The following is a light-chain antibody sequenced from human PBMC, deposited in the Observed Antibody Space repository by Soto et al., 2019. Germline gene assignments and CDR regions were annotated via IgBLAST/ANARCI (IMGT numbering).Light chain of an antibody. Sequence: EIVLTQSPGTLSLSPGERATLSCRASQSVSSSYLAWYQQKPGQAPRLLIYGASSRDTGIPDRFSDSGSGTDFTLTISRLEPEDFAVYYCQQYGSPFTFGPGTKVDIK. CDR2: GAS. CDR1: QSVSSSY. J-gene: IGKJ3*01. CDR3: QQYGSPFT. V-gene: IGKV3-20*01.